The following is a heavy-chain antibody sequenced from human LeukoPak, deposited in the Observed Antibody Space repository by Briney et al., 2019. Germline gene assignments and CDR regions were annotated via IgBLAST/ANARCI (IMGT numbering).Heavy chain of an antibody. Sequence: GGSLRLSCAASGFSVSRNYMSWVRQAPGKGLEWVSVIYSNGDTYYADSVKGRFTISKDSAKNSLYLQMNSLRAEDTALYYCAIRGSPMVRNYWGQGTLVTVSS. J-gene: IGHJ4*02. CDR1: GFSVSRNY. D-gene: IGHD3-10*01. CDR2: IYSNGDT. CDR3: AIRGSPMVRNY. V-gene: IGHV3-53*01.